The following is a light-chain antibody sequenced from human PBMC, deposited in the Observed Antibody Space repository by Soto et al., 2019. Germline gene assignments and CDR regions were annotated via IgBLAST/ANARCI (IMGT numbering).Light chain of an antibody. V-gene: IGKV3-20*01. CDR1: QSVSSSY. Sequence: EIVLTQSPGTLSSSPGERATLSCRASQSVSSSYLAWYQQKPDQAPMLLIYGASSRATGIPDRFSGSGSGTDFTLTISRLEPEDFAVYYCQQYVSSPITFGQGTRLEIK. CDR3: QQYVSSPIT. J-gene: IGKJ5*01. CDR2: GAS.